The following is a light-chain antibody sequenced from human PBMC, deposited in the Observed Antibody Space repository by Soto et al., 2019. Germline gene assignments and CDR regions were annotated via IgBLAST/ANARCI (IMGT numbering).Light chain of an antibody. J-gene: IGKJ2*01. CDR2: DAS. CDR3: QQRSNSYT. Sequence: EIVLTQSPATLSLSPGERATLSCRASQSVSSYLAWYQQKPGQAPRLLIYDASSRATGIPARFSGSGSGTDFTLTISSLEPEDFAVYYCQQRSNSYTFGRGTKPEIK. CDR1: QSVSSY. V-gene: IGKV3-11*01.